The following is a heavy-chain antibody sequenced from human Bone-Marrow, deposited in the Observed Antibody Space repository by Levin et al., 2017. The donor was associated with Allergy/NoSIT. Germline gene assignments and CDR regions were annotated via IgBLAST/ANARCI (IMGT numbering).Heavy chain of an antibody. CDR2: YDPEEVEI. Sequence: VASVKVSCKISGHRITNLSMQWVRQAPGKGLEWMGGYDPEEVEIIYAQKFLGRVTMTEDASTDTAYMELSRLRSDDTAMYFCATGTLVGGSFGYYDYWGQGTLVTVSS. CDR1: GHRITNLS. D-gene: IGHD1-26*01. J-gene: IGHJ4*02. CDR3: ATGTLVGGSFGYYDY. V-gene: IGHV1-24*01.